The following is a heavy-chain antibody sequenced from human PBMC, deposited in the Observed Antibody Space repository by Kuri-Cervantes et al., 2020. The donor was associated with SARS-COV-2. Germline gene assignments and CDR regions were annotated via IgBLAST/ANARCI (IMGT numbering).Heavy chain of an antibody. D-gene: IGHD5-12*01. CDR3: ARDWGYSGYEYFDY. V-gene: IGHV3-21*01. CDR2: ISSSSSYI. J-gene: IGHJ4*02. Sequence: GSLRLSLSAFGFTFSSYGMHWVRQAPGKGLEWVSSISSSSSYIYYADSVKGRFTISRDNAKNSLYLQMNSLRAVDTAVYYCARDWGYSGYEYFDYWGQGTLVTVSS. CDR1: GFTFSSYG.